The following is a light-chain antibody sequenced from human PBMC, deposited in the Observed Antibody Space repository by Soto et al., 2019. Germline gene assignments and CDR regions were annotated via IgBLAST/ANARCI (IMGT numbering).Light chain of an antibody. CDR1: SSDVGRYDY. CDR2: DVT. CDR3: CSFAGSYSDV. V-gene: IGLV2-11*01. J-gene: IGLJ1*01. Sequence: QSVLTQPRSVSGSPGQSVTISCTGTSSDVGRYDYVSWYQQYPGEAPKLIIYDVTERPSGVPDRFSGSKSGNTASLTISGLRAEDEAAYSCCSFAGSYSDVCGSGTKVTVL.